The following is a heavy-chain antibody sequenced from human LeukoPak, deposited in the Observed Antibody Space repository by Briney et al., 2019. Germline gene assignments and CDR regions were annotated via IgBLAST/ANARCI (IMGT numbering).Heavy chain of an antibody. V-gene: IGHV4-59*01. J-gene: IGHJ4*02. CDR2: IYYSGTT. CDR1: GGSISSYY. D-gene: IGHD2-2*01. CDR3: ARLMGSTSRVFDS. Sequence: SETLSLTCIVSGGSISSYYWSWIRQPPGKGLEWIGYIYYSGTTNYNPSFESRVTISVDTSRNQFSLKLTSVTAADTAVYYCARLMGSTSRVFDSWGQGTLVTVSS.